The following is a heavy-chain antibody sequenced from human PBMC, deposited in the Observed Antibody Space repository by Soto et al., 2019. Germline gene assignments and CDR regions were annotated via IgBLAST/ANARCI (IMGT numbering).Heavy chain of an antibody. J-gene: IGHJ4*02. V-gene: IGHV4-4*02. CDR1: GDSMSSSNW. CDR3: ARSEATALDY. CDR2: AHHSGRT. Sequence: QVQLLESGPGLLKPSGTLYLTCSVSGDSMSSSNWWNWVRQPPGKGLEWIGEAHHSGRTNYNPSLKSRVTISVDRSQNHFSLQLTSVTAADTAVYYCARSEATALDYWGQRTLVTVSS.